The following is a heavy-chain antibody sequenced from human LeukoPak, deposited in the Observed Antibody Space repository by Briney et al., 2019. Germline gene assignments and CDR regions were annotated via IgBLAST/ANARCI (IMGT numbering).Heavy chain of an antibody. J-gene: IGHJ4*02. D-gene: IGHD1-1*01. Sequence: GGSLRLACAASGFTFRDYGMGWVRQAPGKGLEWVSGISGSGSSTYYADSVKGRFTISRDNSKNTMYVQMNSLRAEDTALYYCATRTGASPYYFDYWGQGILVTVSS. CDR3: ATRTGASPYYFDY. V-gene: IGHV3-23*01. CDR2: ISGSGSST. CDR1: GFTFRDYG.